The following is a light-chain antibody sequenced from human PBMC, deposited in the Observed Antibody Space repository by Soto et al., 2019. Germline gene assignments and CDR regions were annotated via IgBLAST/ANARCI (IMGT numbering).Light chain of an antibody. CDR2: GNT. CDR3: QSYDSSLSAYV. J-gene: IGLJ1*01. CDR1: SSNIGAGYP. V-gene: IGLV1-40*01. Sequence: QSVLTQPPSVSGAPGQRITISCTGSSSNIGAGYPIHWYQQLPGTAPRLLTFGNTIRPSGVPARFSGSRSGLAITGLQAEDEADYYCQSYDSSLSAYVFGAGTKVTVL.